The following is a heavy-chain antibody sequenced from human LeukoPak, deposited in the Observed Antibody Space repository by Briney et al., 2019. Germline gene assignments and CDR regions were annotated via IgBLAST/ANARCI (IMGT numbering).Heavy chain of an antibody. J-gene: IGHJ1*01. CDR1: GVSISRYY. V-gene: IGHV4-4*07. Sequence: PSETLSLTCTVSGVSISRYYWSWIRQPAGKGLEWIGRIYSSGSTTYNPSLKSRVTMSIDTSKNQFSLKLSFVTAADTAVYYCAREAEAANTIYFLHWGQGTLVTVSS. D-gene: IGHD6-13*01. CDR2: IYSSGST. CDR3: AREAEAANTIYFLH.